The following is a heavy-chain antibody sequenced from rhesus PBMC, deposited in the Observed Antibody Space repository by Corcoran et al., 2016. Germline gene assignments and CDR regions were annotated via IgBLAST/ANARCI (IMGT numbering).Heavy chain of an antibody. CDR2: IYGSGGSN. J-gene: IGHJ2*01. Sequence: QVQLQESGPGLVKPSETLSLTCAVSGYSISSGYYWGWIRQPPGKGLEWIGRIYGSGGSNCLNPSLKRRVPLSVDTSKNQFSLKLSSVTAADTAVYYCARVGSSWSEWDTVGTEWYFDLWGPGTPITISS. V-gene: IGHV4S14*01. D-gene: IGHD5-42*01. CDR1: GYSISSGYY. CDR3: ARVGSSWSEWDTVGTEWYFDL.